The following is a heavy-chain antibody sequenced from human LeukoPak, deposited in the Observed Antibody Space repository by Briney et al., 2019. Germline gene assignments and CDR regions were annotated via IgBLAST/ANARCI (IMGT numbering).Heavy chain of an antibody. V-gene: IGHV1-69*13. CDR3: ARIRDGYNDAYDI. CDR1: GGTFSSYA. Sequence: SVKVSCKASGGTFSSYAISWVRQAPGQGLEWMGGIIPIFGTANYAQKFQGRVTITADESTSTAYMELSSLRSEDTAIYYCARIRDGYNDAYDIWGQGTVVTVPS. D-gene: IGHD5-24*01. CDR2: IIPIFGTA. J-gene: IGHJ3*02.